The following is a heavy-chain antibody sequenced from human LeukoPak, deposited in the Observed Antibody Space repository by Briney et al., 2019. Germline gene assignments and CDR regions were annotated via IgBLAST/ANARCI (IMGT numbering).Heavy chain of an antibody. Sequence: GGSLRLSCAASGFTLGSYWMHWVRQAPGKGLMWVSRIDNAGSNTAYADSVKGRFTISRGNAKNTLHLQMNSLRVDDTALYYCAKDSQWEQQGGGPFDYWGQGTLVTVSS. CDR1: GFTLGSYW. V-gene: IGHV3-74*01. J-gene: IGHJ4*02. D-gene: IGHD1-26*01. CDR3: AKDSQWEQQGGGPFDY. CDR2: IDNAGSNT.